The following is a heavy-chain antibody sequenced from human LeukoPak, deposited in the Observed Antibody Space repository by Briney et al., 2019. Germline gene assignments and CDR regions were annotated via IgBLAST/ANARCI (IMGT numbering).Heavy chain of an antibody. Sequence: GGSLRLSLAAPGFTLRSYAMHQVRPAPGKGLGWGAVILYDGSNKYYADSVKGRFTISRDNSKNTLYLQMNSLRAEDTAVYYCARDPRNIVVVPAAAGHYYYGMDVWGQGTTVTVSS. J-gene: IGHJ6*02. CDR3: ARDPRNIVVVPAAAGHYYYGMDV. CDR1: GFTLRSYA. V-gene: IGHV3-30-3*01. D-gene: IGHD2-2*01. CDR2: ILYDGSNK.